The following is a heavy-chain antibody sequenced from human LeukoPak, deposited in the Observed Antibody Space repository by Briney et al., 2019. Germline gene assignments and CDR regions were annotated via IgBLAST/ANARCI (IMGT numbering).Heavy chain of an antibody. J-gene: IGHJ4*02. CDR2: NSGDGATT. CDR3: AKSTGYSTTGRDFDS. D-gene: IGHD6-13*01. V-gene: IGHV3-23*01. CDR1: GFTFSSYA. Sequence: WVSLRLSCAASGFTFSSYAMSWVRQAPGKGLEWVSDNSGDGATTFYADSVKGRFTISRDNSKNTLYLQLSSLRAEDTAVYYCAKSTGYSTTGRDFDSWGRGTLVTVSS.